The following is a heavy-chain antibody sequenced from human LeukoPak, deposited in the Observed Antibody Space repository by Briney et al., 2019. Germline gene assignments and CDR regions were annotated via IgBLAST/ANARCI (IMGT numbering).Heavy chain of an antibody. J-gene: IGHJ6*03. V-gene: IGHV1-69*13. CDR3: ARVSNYYYYYYMDV. CDR2: IIPIFGTA. Sequence: ASVKVSCKASGGTFCSYAISWVRQAPGQGLEWMGGIIPIFGTANYAQKFQGRVTITADESTSTAYMELSSLRSEDTAVYYCARVSNYYYYYYMDVWGKGTTVTVSS. CDR1: GGTFCSYA. D-gene: IGHD4-11*01.